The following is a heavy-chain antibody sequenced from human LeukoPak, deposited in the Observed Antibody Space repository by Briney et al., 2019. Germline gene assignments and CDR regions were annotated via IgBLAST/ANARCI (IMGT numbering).Heavy chain of an antibody. V-gene: IGHV4-4*02. J-gene: IGHJ4*02. CDR2: IYHSGST. CDR1: GGSISSSNW. Sequence: SETLSLTCAVSGGSISSSNWWSWVRQPPGKGLEWIGEIYHSGSTNYNPSLKSRVTISVDKSKNQFSLKVSSVTAADTAVYYCARVGDDFGDLDYWGQGILVTVSS. D-gene: IGHD4-17*01. CDR3: ARVGDDFGDLDY.